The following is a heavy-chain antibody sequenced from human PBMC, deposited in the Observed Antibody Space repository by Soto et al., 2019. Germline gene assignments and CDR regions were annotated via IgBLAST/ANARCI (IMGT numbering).Heavy chain of an antibody. J-gene: IGHJ4*02. V-gene: IGHV3-23*01. CDR3: AKGASVVGCYYFDY. Sequence: VGSLRLSCAASGFTFSSYAMSWVRQAPGKGLEWVSVISGSGGSTYYADSVKGRFTISRDNSKNTLYLQMNSLRAEDTAVYYCAKGASVVGCYYFDYWGQGTLVTVSS. D-gene: IGHD3-22*01. CDR1: GFTFSSYA. CDR2: ISGSGGST.